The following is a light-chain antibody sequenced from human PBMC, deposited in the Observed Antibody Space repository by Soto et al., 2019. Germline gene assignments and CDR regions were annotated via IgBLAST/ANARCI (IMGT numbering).Light chain of an antibody. V-gene: IGLV2-8*01. Sequence: QSALTQPPSASGSPGQSVTLSCTGTSSDVGGYNYVSWYQQHPGKAPKLMIYEVSKRPSGVPDRFSGSKSGNTASLTVSGLQAEDEADYFCISYAGSNNRYVFGTGTKVTVL. J-gene: IGLJ1*01. CDR1: SSDVGGYNY. CDR2: EVS. CDR3: ISYAGSNNRYV.